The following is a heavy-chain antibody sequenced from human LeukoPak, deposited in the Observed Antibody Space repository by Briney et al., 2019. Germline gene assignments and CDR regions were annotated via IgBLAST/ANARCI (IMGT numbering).Heavy chain of an antibody. V-gene: IGHV3-33*01. CDR2: ISYDGSNK. D-gene: IGHD6-6*01. CDR3: ARDEFSKSSTYYYFYGLDV. CDR1: GFTFTNYG. Sequence: AGGSLRLSCAASGFTFTNYGIHWVRQAPGRGLEWVAFISYDGSNKYYGDPVKGRFTISRDNSKNTLDLQMNSLGAEDTAVYYCARDEFSKSSTYYYFYGLDVWGQGTPVTVS. J-gene: IGHJ6*02.